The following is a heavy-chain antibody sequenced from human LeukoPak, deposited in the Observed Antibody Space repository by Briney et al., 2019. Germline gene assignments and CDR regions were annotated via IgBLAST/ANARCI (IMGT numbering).Heavy chain of an antibody. Sequence: ASVKVSCKASGYTFTGYYMHWVRQAPGQGLEWMGWINPNSGGTNYAQKFQGRVTMTRDTSISTAYMELSRLRSDDTAVYYCASTVTVLTGRKGLYNWFDPWGQGTLVTVSS. CDR3: ASTVTVLTGRKGLYNWFDP. CDR1: GYTFTGYY. J-gene: IGHJ5*02. V-gene: IGHV1-2*02. CDR2: INPNSGGT. D-gene: IGHD4-11*01.